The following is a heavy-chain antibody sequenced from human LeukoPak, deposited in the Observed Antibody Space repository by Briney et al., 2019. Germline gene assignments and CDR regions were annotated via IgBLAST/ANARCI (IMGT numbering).Heavy chain of an antibody. D-gene: IGHD3-22*01. V-gene: IGHV1-2*04. CDR3: VRAPLYYYDSSGYDY. Sequence: ASVKVSCKASGYTFTGYYMHWVRQAPGQGLEWMGWINPNSGGTNYAQKFQGWVTMTRDTSISTAYMELSWLRSDDTAVYYCVRAPLYYYDSSGYDYWGQGTLVTVSP. J-gene: IGHJ4*02. CDR2: INPNSGGT. CDR1: GYTFTGYY.